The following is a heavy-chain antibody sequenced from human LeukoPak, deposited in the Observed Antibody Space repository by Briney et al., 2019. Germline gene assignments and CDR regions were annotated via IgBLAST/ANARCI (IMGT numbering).Heavy chain of an antibody. V-gene: IGHV5-51*03. J-gene: IGHJ4*02. CDR2: IYPGDSDT. Sequence: GEPLKISCKGCGYSFTSYWIGGGRQMRGKGLEWLRIIYPGDSDTRYSTSFQGQLTISADKSISTAYLQWSSLKASDTAMYYCARRLSGYSSNWGQGTLVTVSS. D-gene: IGHD5-18*01. CDR1: GYSFTSYW. CDR3: ARRLSGYSSN.